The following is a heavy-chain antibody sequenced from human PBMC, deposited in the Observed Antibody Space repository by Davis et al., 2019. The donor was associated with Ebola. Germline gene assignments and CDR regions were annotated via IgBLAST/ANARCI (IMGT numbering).Heavy chain of an antibody. CDR2: INPITGGT. J-gene: IGHJ3*02. V-gene: IGHV1-46*01. Sequence: ASVKVSCKASGYRFTSYYMHWVRQAPGQGLERMGIINPITGGTSYAQNFQVRVNMTRDTSTSTAYMELSSLRSEDTAVYYCAREGGRYYDSSGYVFDIWGQGTMVKVSS. D-gene: IGHD3-22*01. CDR3: AREGGRYYDSSGYVFDI. CDR1: GYRFTSYY.